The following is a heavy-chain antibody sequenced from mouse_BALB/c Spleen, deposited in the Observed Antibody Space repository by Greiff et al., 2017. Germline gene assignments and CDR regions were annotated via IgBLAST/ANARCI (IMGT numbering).Heavy chain of an antibody. Sequence: VQLQQAGPELVKPWASVKISFKTSGYTFTEITMNLVKQSHGKSLEWIGGINPNNDGTSYNQKFKGKATLTVDKSSSTAYMELRSLTSEDSAVYYFAPNFSWFAYWGQGTLVTVSA. D-gene: IGHD4-1*01. CDR1: GYTFTEIT. J-gene: IGHJ3*01. V-gene: IGHV1-26*01. CDR2: INPNNDGT. CDR3: APNFSWFAY.